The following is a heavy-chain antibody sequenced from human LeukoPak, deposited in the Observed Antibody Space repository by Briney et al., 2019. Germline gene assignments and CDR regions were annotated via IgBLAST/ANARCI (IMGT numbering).Heavy chain of an antibody. CDR1: GYTFTDYY. J-gene: IGHJ4*02. Sequence: ASVKVSCKASGYTFTDYYMHWVQQAPGKGLEWMGLVDPEDGETIYAEKFQGRVTITADTSTDTAYMELSSLRSEDTAVYYCATVGYGDYHFDYWGQGTLVTVSS. V-gene: IGHV1-69-2*01. CDR3: ATVGYGDYHFDY. CDR2: VDPEDGET. D-gene: IGHD4-17*01.